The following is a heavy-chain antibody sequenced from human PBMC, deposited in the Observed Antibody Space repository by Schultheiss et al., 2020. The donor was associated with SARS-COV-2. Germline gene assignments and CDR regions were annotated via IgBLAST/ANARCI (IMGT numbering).Heavy chain of an antibody. D-gene: IGHD3-3*01. CDR2: INPNSGGT. J-gene: IGHJ6*03. V-gene: IGHV1-2*02. CDR1: GGTFSSYA. Sequence: ASVKVSCKASGGTFSSYAISWVRQAPGQGLEWMGWINPNSGGTNYAQKFQGRVTMTRDTSISTAYMELSRLRSDDTAVYYCARDDYEFWSGYYTGYYYYYMDVWGKGTTVTVSS. CDR3: ARDDYEFWSGYYTGYYYYYMDV.